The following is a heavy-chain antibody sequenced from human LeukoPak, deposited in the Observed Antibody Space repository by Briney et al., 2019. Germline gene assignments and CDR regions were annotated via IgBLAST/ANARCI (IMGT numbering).Heavy chain of an antibody. CDR1: GFTFSSYR. CDR3: VRNRSPGYFDN. D-gene: IGHD3-10*01. V-gene: IGHV3-21*01. J-gene: IGHJ4*02. CDR2: ISSSHNNI. Sequence: GGSLRLSCAASGFTFSSYRMNWVRQTPGKGLDWVSSISSSHNNIYYADSVKGRFSISRDNAKNSLFLQMNSLRAEDTAVYYRVRNRSPGYFDNSGAGTLVTVSS.